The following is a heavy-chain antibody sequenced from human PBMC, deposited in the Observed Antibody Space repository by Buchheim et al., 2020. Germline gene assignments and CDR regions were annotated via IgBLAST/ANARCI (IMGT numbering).Heavy chain of an antibody. CDR3: AKNSGTYVIDY. V-gene: IGHV3-72*01. CDR2: IRNKVRGYTT. CDR1: GFTFSDHY. J-gene: IGHJ4*02. Sequence: EVQLVESGGGLVQPGGSLRLSCAASGFTFSDHYMDWVRQAPGKGLEWVGRIRNKVRGYTTEYAASVKGRFVISRDESTNSLYLQMNSLKTEDTAVYYCAKNSGTYVIDYWGQGTL. D-gene: IGHD1-26*01.